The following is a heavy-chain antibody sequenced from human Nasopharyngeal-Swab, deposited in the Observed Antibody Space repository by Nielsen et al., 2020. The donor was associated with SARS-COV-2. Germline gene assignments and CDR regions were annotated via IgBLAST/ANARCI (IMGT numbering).Heavy chain of an antibody. CDR1: GFTFNIYT. CDR2: ISSTGDYI. CDR3: ARGSSVHAFDV. Sequence: GESLKISCAASGFTFNIYTMNWVRQAPGKGLEWVSAISSTGDYIYYAASVKGRFTISRDNAKNSLYLQMNSLRAEDTAVYYCARGSSVHAFDVWGQGTEVTVS. D-gene: IGHD3-10*01. V-gene: IGHV3-21*01. J-gene: IGHJ3*01.